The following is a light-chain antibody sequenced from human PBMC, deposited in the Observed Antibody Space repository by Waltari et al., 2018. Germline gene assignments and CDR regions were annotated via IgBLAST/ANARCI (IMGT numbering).Light chain of an antibody. V-gene: IGLV2-14*03. CDR1: SSDVGAYYH. CDR3: NSYTATNILV. Sequence: QSALTQPASVSGSPGQSITISCTGTSSDVGAYYHVSWYQQRPGKAPKLMIYDVSRRPSGVSNRFSGSKSGNTASLTISGLQPEDEADYYCNSYTATNILVFGGGTKVTVL. J-gene: IGLJ2*01. CDR2: DVS.